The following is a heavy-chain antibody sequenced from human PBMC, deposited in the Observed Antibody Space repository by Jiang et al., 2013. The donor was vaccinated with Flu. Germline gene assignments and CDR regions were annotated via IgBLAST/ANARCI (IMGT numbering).Heavy chain of an antibody. CDR2: ISSSGSTI. Sequence: SYISSSGSTIYYADSVKGRFTISRDNAKNSLYLQMNSLRAEDTAVYYCARAPSHYDFWSGYYTEWDQGTLVTVSS. D-gene: IGHD3-3*01. J-gene: IGHJ4*02. CDR3: ARAPSHYDFWSGYYTE. V-gene: IGHV3-48*03.